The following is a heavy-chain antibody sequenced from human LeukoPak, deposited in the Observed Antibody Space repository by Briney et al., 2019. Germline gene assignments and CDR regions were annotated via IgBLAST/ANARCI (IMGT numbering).Heavy chain of an antibody. V-gene: IGHV4-4*07. D-gene: IGHD3-22*01. CDR2: ISTSGST. CDR3: ARVRYSDSSVLTRKRSYYFDY. J-gene: IGHJ4*02. CDR1: GGSISSYY. Sequence: PSETLSLTRTVSGGSISSYYWSWIRQPAGKGLESIGHISTSGSTNYNPSLKSRVTMSVDTSKNQFSLKLSSVTAADTAVYYCARVRYSDSSVLTRKRSYYFDYWGQGTLVTVSS.